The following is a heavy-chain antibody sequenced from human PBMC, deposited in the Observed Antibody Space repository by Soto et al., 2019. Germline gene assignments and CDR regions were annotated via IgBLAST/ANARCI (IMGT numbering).Heavy chain of an antibody. D-gene: IGHD6-13*01. V-gene: IGHV3-30*18. CDR2: ISYDGSNN. Sequence: QVQLVESGGGVVQPGRSLRLSCAASGFTFSSYGMHWVRQAPGKGLERVAVISYDGSNNYYADSVQGRFTISRDKSKDTLYLEMDSLRAEDTAVYYCAKDIYKGAAGTLLDYWGQGTRVTVSS. J-gene: IGHJ4*02. CDR1: GFTFSSYG. CDR3: AKDIYKGAAGTLLDY.